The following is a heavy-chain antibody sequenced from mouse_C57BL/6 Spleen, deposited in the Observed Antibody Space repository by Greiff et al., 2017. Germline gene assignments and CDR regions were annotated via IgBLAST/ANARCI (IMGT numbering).Heavy chain of an antibody. CDR3: ARDDYGPPFAY. CDR1: GYSITSGYY. CDR2: ISYDGSN. Sequence: DVQLQESGPGLVKPSQSLSLTCSVTGYSITSGYYWNWIRQFPGNKLEWMGYISYDGSNNYNPSLKNRISITRDTSKNQFFLKLNSVTTEDTATYYCARDDYGPPFAYWGQGTLVTVSA. J-gene: IGHJ3*01. V-gene: IGHV3-6*01. D-gene: IGHD2-4*01.